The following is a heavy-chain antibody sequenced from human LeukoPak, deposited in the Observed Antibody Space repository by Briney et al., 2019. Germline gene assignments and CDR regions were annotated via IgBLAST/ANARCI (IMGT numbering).Heavy chain of an antibody. Sequence: PGRSLRLSCAVSGFTFSSYAMSWVRQAPGRGLEWVSGISGSGGSTYYADSVKGRFTISRDNSKNTLYLQMNSLRAEDTAVYYCAKVWGVVVPAATTGNFDYWGQGTLVTVSS. D-gene: IGHD2-2*01. CDR1: GFTFSSYA. CDR3: AKVWGVVVPAATTGNFDY. V-gene: IGHV3-23*01. J-gene: IGHJ4*02. CDR2: ISGSGGST.